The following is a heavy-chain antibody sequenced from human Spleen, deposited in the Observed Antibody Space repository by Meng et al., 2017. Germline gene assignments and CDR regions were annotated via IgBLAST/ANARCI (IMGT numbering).Heavy chain of an antibody. D-gene: IGHD1-7*01. V-gene: IGHV4-4*02. CDR3: ARKYGNYPYYFDY. Sequence: SETLSLTCGVSGGSITSNNRWSWVRQPPGKGLEWIGEIYHSGSANYNPSLKSRLTISVDKSKTQFSLTLSSVTAADTAVYYCARKYGNYPYYFDYWGQGTLVTVSS. J-gene: IGHJ4*02. CDR2: IYHSGSA. CDR1: GGSITSNNR.